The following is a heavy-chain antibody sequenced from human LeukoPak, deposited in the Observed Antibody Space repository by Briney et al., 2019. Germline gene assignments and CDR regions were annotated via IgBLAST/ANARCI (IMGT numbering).Heavy chain of an antibody. CDR1: GYTFTSYG. Sequence: ASVKVSCKASGYTFTSYGISWVRQAPGQGLEWMGWINAGNGDTRYSQKFQGRVTITRDRSSSTIYMELSSLRSEDTALYYCASHVVGESTLFEFWGQGTLVTVSS. CDR2: INAGNGDT. J-gene: IGHJ4*02. CDR3: ASHVVGESTLFEF. D-gene: IGHD3-10*01. V-gene: IGHV1-3*01.